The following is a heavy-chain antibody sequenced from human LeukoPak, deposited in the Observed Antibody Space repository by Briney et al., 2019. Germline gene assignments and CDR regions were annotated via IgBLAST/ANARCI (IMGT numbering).Heavy chain of an antibody. V-gene: IGHV4-4*07. D-gene: IGHD3-10*01. CDR1: GGSISSYY. Sequence: SETLSLTCTVSGGSISSYYWSWIRQPAGKGLEWIGRIYTSGSTNYNPSLKSRVTMSVDTSKNQFSLKLSSVTAADTAVYYCARVRHGSGSFSLDYWGQGTLVTVSS. J-gene: IGHJ4*02. CDR3: ARVRHGSGSFSLDY. CDR2: IYTSGST.